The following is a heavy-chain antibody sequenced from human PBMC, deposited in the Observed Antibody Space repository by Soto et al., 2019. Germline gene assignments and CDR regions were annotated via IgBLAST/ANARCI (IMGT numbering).Heavy chain of an antibody. D-gene: IGHD2-15*01. CDR2: INSDGSST. CDR1: GFTFSSYW. J-gene: IGHJ4*02. Sequence: EVQLVESGGGLVQPGGSLRLSCAASGFTFSSYWMHWVRQAPGKGLVWVSRINSDGSSTSYADSVKGRFTISRDNAKNRPYLQMNSLRAEDTAVYYCVRTSLVVAAATREDYWGQGTLVTVSS. CDR3: VRTSLVVAAATREDY. V-gene: IGHV3-74*01.